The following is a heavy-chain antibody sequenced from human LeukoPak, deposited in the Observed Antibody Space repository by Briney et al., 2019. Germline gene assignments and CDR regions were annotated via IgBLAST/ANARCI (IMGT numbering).Heavy chain of an antibody. V-gene: IGHV1-8*01. CDR1: GYTFTSYD. Sequence: ASVKVSCKASGYTFTSYDFNWVRQATGQRPEWMGWMSPNSGDTGYAQKFQDRVTMTRNTSISTAYMELSSLRSDDTAVYCCARGPPNWGYDYWGPGTLVTVSS. CDR2: MSPNSGDT. J-gene: IGHJ4*02. CDR3: ARGPPNWGYDY. D-gene: IGHD7-27*01.